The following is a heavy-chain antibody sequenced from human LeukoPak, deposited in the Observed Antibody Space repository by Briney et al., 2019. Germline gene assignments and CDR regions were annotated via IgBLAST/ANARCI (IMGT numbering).Heavy chain of an antibody. Sequence: PGGSLRLSCAASGFTFSNYGIHWVRQAPGKGLEWVSYISSSGSTIYYADSVKGRFTISRDNAKNSLYLQMNSLRAEDTAVYYCARDSQWLGNWYFDLWGRGTLVTVSS. V-gene: IGHV3-48*04. CDR3: ARDSQWLGNWYFDL. D-gene: IGHD6-19*01. CDR2: ISSSGSTI. CDR1: GFTFSNYG. J-gene: IGHJ2*01.